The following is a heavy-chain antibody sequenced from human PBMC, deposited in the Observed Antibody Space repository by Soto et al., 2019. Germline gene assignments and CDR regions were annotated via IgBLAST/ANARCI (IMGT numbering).Heavy chain of an antibody. J-gene: IGHJ4*02. CDR3: ARDHHSYYDTSGYYPYFDF. V-gene: IGHV4-61*01. CDR2: IYYTGSA. Sequence: SETLSLTCTVSGGSVNTAPYHWSWIRQSPRNGLEWIGNIYYTGSANYNPSFESRVAISLDTSNNQFSLRLTSLTAADTAVYFCARDHHSYYDTSGYYPYFDFWGQGTLVTVSS. CDR1: GGSVNTAPYH. D-gene: IGHD3-22*01.